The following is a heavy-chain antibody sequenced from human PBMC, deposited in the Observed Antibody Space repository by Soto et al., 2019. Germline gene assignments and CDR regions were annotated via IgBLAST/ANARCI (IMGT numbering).Heavy chain of an antibody. CDR3: AREIAARL. CDR2: IKQDGSEE. CDR1: GFTFSSYW. Sequence: EVQLVESGGGLVQPGGSLRLSCAASGFTFSSYWMSWFRQAPGKGLEWVANIKQDGSEENYVDSVKGRFTISRDNAKNARYLQMNSLRVEDTVVYYCAREIAARLWGKGTTVTVSS. J-gene: IGHJ6*04. V-gene: IGHV3-7*01. D-gene: IGHD6-6*01.